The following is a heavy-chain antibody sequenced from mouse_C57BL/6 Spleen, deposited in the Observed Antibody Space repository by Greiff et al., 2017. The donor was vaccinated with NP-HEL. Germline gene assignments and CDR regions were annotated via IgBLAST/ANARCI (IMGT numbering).Heavy chain of an antibody. CDR3: ARGGNSPFAD. V-gene: IGHV1-63*01. Sequence: VLLQQSGAALVRPGTSVKMSCKASGYTFTNYWIGWANQRPGHGLEWIGDIYPGGGYTNYNEKFKGKATLTADKSSSTAYMQFSSLTSEDSAIYYCARGGNSPFADWGQGTLVTVSA. CDR1: GYTFTNYW. CDR2: IYPGGGYT. J-gene: IGHJ3*01. D-gene: IGHD2-1*01.